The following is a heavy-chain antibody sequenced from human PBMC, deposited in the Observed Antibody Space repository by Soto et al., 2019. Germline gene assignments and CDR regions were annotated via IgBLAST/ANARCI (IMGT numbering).Heavy chain of an antibody. J-gene: IGHJ6*02. CDR3: ARAFYGDYAAYYYGMDV. CDR1: GYTFTSYD. CDR2: MNPNSGNT. V-gene: IGHV1-8*01. D-gene: IGHD4-17*01. Sequence: ASVKVSCKASGYTFTSYDINWVRQATGQGLEWMGWMNPNSGNTGYAQKFQGRVTMTRNTSISTAYMELSSVTAADTAVYYCARAFYGDYAAYYYGMDVWGQGTTVTVSS.